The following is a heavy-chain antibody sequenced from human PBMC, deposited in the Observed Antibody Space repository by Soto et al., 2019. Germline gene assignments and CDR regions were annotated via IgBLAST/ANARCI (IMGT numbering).Heavy chain of an antibody. CDR3: ARGFLTRKYYDFWSGYISGWFDP. J-gene: IGHJ5*02. Sequence: ASVKVSCKASGYTFTSYGISWVRQAPGQGLEWMGWMNPNSGNTGYAQKFQGRVTMTRNTSISTAYMELSSLRSEDTAVYYCARGFLTRKYYDFWSGYISGWFDPWGQGTLVTVSS. CDR2: MNPNSGNT. CDR1: GYTFTSYG. V-gene: IGHV1-8*02. D-gene: IGHD3-3*01.